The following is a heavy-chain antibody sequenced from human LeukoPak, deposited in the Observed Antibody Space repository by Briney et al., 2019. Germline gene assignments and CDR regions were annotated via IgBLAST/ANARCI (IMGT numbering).Heavy chain of an antibody. CDR3: AKDLFLYGSGICCGFDY. D-gene: IGHD3-10*01. Sequence: GGSLRLSCAASGFTFSSYAMSWVRQAPGKGLEWVSAIRGSGGSTYYADSVKGRFTISRDNSKNTLYLQMNSLRAEDTAVYYCAKDLFLYGSGICCGFDYWGQGTLVTVSS. J-gene: IGHJ4*02. CDR1: GFTFSSYA. CDR2: IRGSGGST. V-gene: IGHV3-23*01.